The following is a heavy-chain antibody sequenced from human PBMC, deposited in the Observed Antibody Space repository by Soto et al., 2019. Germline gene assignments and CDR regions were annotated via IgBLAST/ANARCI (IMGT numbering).Heavy chain of an antibody. D-gene: IGHD1-1*01. V-gene: IGHV5-51*01. CDR2: IYPGDSDT. CDR1: GYSLADSW. CDR3: ARPTGYYYYGMDV. J-gene: IGHJ6*02. Sequence: PGDSLKISCRASGYSLADSWIGWVRQMPGKGLEWLGLIYPGDSDTRYSPSFQGQVTISADKSVNTAYLQWSSLKASDTAMYYCARPTGYYYYGMDVWGQGTTVTVSS.